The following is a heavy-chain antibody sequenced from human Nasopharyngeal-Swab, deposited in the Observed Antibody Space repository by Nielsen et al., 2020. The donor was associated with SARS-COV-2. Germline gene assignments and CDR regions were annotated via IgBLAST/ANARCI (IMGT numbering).Heavy chain of an antibody. CDR1: GFTFTSSA. J-gene: IGHJ6*03. CDR2: IVVGSGNT. Sequence: SVKVSCKASGFTFTSSAVQWVRQARGQRLEWIGWIVVGSGNTNYAQKFQERVTITRDMSTSTAYMELSSLRSEDTAVYYCARNPRIAVAGRGTDDYYYMDVWGKGTTVTVSS. D-gene: IGHD6-19*01. CDR3: ARNPRIAVAGRGTDDYYYMDV. V-gene: IGHV1-58*01.